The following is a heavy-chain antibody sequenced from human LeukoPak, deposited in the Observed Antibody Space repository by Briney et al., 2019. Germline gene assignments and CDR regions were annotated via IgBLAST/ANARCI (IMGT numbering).Heavy chain of an antibody. CDR3: AREGTANWFDP. CDR1: GGSVSSGSYY. Sequence: SETLSLTCTVSGGSVSSGSYYWSWIRQPPGKGLEWIGYIYYSGSTNYNPSLKSRVTISVDTSKNQFSLKLSSVTAADTAVYYRAREGTANWFDPWGQGTLVTVSS. CDR2: IYYSGST. V-gene: IGHV4-61*01. J-gene: IGHJ5*02. D-gene: IGHD2-21*02.